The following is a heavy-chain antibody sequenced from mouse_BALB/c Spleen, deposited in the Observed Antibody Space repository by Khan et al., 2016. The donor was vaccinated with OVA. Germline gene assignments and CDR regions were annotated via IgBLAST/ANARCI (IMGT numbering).Heavy chain of an antibody. CDR1: GYTFTTAG. CDR3: ASGYGYGWYFDV. V-gene: IGHV9-4*02. D-gene: IGHD2-2*01. J-gene: IGHJ1*01. Sequence: QIQLVQSGPELKKPGETVRISCKASGYTFTTAGMQWVQKMPGKGLKWIGWINTHSGVPKYAEVFKGRFAFSLETSASTAYLQITNLKNEDTATYFCASGYGYGWYFDVWGAGTTVTVSS. CDR2: INTHSGVP.